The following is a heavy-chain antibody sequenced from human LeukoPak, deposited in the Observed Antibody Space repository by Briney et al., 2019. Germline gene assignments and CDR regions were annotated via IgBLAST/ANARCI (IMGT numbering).Heavy chain of an antibody. Sequence: SETLSLTCAVYGGSFSGYYWSWIRQPPGKELEWIGEINHSGSTNYNPSLKSRVTISVDTSKNQFSLKLSSVTAADTAVYYCARGKYSSGWFDYWGEGTLVTVSS. V-gene: IGHV4-34*01. D-gene: IGHD6-19*01. CDR2: INHSGST. CDR1: GGSFSGYY. CDR3: ARGKYSSGWFDY. J-gene: IGHJ4*02.